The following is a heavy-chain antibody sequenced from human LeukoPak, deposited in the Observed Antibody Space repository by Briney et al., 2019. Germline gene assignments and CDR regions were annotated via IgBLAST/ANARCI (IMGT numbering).Heavy chain of an antibody. Sequence: GGSLRLSCADSGFTFSGSAMHWVRQASGKGLEWVGRITSKPNSYETVYAASMNGRFTISRDDSKNTAYLQMNSLKTEDTAVYYCAGGRGWYSPDYWGQGTLVTVSS. CDR3: AGGRGWYSPDY. V-gene: IGHV3-73*01. D-gene: IGHD6-19*01. CDR2: ITSKPNSYET. CDR1: GFTFSGSA. J-gene: IGHJ4*02.